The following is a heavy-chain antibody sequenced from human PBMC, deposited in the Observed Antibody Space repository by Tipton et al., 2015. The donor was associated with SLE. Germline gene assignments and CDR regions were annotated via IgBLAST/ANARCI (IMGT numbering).Heavy chain of an antibody. V-gene: IGHV3-21*01. CDR2: LSSSSRYI. J-gene: IGHJ6*02. CDR1: GFTFSSYT. CDR3: ARAPPPVAVAYYYYYGMDV. Sequence: SLRLSCAASGFTFSSYTMNWVRQAPGKGLEWVSSLSSSSRYIYYADSVKGRFTISRDNAKNTLYLQMNSLRVEDTAMYYCARAPPPVAVAYYYYYGMDVWGQGTTVTVSS. D-gene: IGHD6-19*01.